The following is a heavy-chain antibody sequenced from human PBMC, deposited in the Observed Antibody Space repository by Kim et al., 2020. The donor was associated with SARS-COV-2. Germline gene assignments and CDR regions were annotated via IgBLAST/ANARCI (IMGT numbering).Heavy chain of an antibody. D-gene: IGHD6-6*01. CDR2: IYYSGYT. J-gene: IGHJ4*02. Sequence: SETLSLTCTVSGGSISTYYWSWIRQPPGKGLEWIGYIYYSGYTSYNPSLKSRVTISADTSKNHFSLKLSSVTAADTAGYYCARRPGAYSSSSYFDSWGQGTLVTVSS. CDR3: ARRPGAYSSSSYFDS. CDR1: GGSISTYY. V-gene: IGHV4-59*13.